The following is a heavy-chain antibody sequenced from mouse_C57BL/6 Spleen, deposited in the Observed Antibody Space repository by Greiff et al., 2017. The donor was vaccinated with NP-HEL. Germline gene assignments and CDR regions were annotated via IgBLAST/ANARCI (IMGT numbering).Heavy chain of an antibody. D-gene: IGHD1-1*01. J-gene: IGHJ4*01. Sequence: EVKLMESGGGLVKPGGSLKLSCAASGFTFSDYGMHWVRQAPEKGLEWVAYISSGSSTIYYADTVKGRFTISRDNAKNTLFLQMTSLRSEDTAMYYCARGEYYGAMDYWGQGTSVTVSS. V-gene: IGHV5-17*01. CDR3: ARGEYYGAMDY. CDR1: GFTFSDYG. CDR2: ISSGSSTI.